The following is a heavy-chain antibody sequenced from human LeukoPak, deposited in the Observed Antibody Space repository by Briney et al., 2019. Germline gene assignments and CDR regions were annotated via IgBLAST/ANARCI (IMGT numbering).Heavy chain of an antibody. CDR2: ISAYNGNT. CDR3: ARPPYGGNSSPFDY. Sequence: ASVKVPCKASGYTFTSYGISWVRQAAGQGLEWMGWISAYNGNTNYAQKLQGRVTMTTDTSTSTAYMELRSLRSDDTAVYYCARPPYGGNSSPFDYWGQGTLVTVSS. J-gene: IGHJ4*02. D-gene: IGHD4-23*01. CDR1: GYTFTSYG. V-gene: IGHV1-18*01.